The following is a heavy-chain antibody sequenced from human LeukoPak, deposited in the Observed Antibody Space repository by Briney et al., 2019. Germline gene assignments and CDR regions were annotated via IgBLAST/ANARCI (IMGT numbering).Heavy chain of an antibody. V-gene: IGHV3-7*01. J-gene: IGHJ4*02. CDR1: GFTFSSYW. CDR2: IKQDGSEK. Sequence: GGSLGLSCAASGFTFSSYWMSWVRQAPGKGLEWVANIKQDGSEKYYVDSVKGRFTISRDNAKNSLYLQMNSLRAEDTAVYYCARPAFLEWTPDDYWGQGTLVTVSS. D-gene: IGHD3-3*01. CDR3: ARPAFLEWTPDDY.